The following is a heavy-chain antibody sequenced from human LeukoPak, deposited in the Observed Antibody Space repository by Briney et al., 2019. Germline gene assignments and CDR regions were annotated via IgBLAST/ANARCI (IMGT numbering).Heavy chain of an antibody. V-gene: IGHV1-18*01. Sequence: ASVKVSCKASGYTFTSYGITWVRQAPGQGLEWMGWISGYNGNTNYAQKLQGRVTMTTDTSTSTAYMELRNLTSDDTAVYYCARGAGNYYFYGMDVWGQGTTVTVSS. J-gene: IGHJ6*02. CDR3: ARGAGNYYFYGMDV. CDR1: GYTFTSYG. CDR2: ISGYNGNT.